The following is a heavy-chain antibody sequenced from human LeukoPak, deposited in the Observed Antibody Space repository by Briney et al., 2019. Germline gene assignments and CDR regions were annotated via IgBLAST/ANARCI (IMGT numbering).Heavy chain of an antibody. CDR3: TRHSRDDAFDI. J-gene: IGHJ3*02. CDR1: GFTFSDSA. CDR2: IRSKANSYAT. V-gene: IGHV3-73*01. Sequence: GGSLRLSCAAAGFTFSDSAMHWDRQASGKGLEWVGRIRSKANSYATAYAAPVKCRFTISRDDSKNTAYLQMNSLKTEDTAVYYCTRHSRDDAFDIWGQGTMVTVSS.